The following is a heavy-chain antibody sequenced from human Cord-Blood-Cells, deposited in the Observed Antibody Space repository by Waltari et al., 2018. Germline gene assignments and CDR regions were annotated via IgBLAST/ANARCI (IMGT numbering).Heavy chain of an antibody. Sequence: QVQLQESGPGLVKPSETLSLPCTVSGYSLSSGSYRGWLRQPPGKGREWIGSVYHSGSTYYNPSLKSRVTISVDTSKNQFSLKLSSVTAADTDVYYCARGRVYDIVVVPAAKGAFDIWGQGTMVTVSS. CDR2: VYHSGST. V-gene: IGHV4-38-2*02. J-gene: IGHJ3*02. CDR1: GYSLSSGSY. D-gene: IGHD2-2*01. CDR3: ARGRVYDIVVVPAAKGAFDI.